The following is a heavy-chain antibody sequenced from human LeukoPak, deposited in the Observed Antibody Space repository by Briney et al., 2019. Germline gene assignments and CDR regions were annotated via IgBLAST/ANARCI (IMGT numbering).Heavy chain of an antibody. Sequence: SGGSLRLSCAASGFSVSNYYMSWVRQPPGKGLEWVSVMYTGGGRYYGDSVKGRFTISRDNSKNTVFLQMNSLRVEDTALYYCARASGLERHFDYWGQGTLVTVSS. CDR2: MYTGGGR. CDR3: ARASGLERHFDY. V-gene: IGHV3-66*01. D-gene: IGHD1-1*01. J-gene: IGHJ4*02. CDR1: GFSVSNYY.